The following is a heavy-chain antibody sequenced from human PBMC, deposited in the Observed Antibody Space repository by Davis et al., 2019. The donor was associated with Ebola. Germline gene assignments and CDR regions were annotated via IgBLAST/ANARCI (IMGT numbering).Heavy chain of an antibody. J-gene: IGHJ4*02. Sequence: GESLKISCAASGFTFGSSVMNWVRQAPGKGLEWVSVIYDRSTAYADAVRGRFIISRDKSNNTLYLEMSSLRVDDTAVYYCATTQWLREFDNWGQGTLVTVSS. CDR1: GFTFGSSV. CDR3: ATTQWLREFDN. D-gene: IGHD6-19*01. CDR2: IYDRST. V-gene: IGHV3-23*03.